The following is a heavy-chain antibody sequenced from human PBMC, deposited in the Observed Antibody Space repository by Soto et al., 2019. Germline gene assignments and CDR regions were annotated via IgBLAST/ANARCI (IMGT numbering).Heavy chain of an antibody. V-gene: IGHV1-2*02. CDR3: ARELPMSLSCMDV. CDR2: INPNSGGT. J-gene: IGHJ6*02. CDR1: GYTFTGYY. D-gene: IGHD3-10*02. Sequence: ASVKVSCKASGYTFTGYYMHWVRQAPGQGLEWMGWINPNSGGTNYAQKFQGRVTMTRDTSISTAYMELSRLRSDDTAVYCCARELPMSLSCMDVWGQGTTVTVSS.